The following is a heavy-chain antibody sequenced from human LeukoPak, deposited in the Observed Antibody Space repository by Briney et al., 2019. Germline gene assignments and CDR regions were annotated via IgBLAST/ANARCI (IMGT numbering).Heavy chain of an antibody. D-gene: IGHD3-16*01. CDR2: ISSSSNHI. V-gene: IGHV3-21*01. CDR1: GLTFSSYS. CDR3: TGFDPFHH. Sequence: GGSLRLSCAASGLTFSSYSMYWVRQAPGKGLEWVSSISSSSNHIYYADSLKGRFTISRDDAKNSLYLQMTSLSAEDTAVYYCTGFDPFHHWGQGILVTVSS. J-gene: IGHJ1*01.